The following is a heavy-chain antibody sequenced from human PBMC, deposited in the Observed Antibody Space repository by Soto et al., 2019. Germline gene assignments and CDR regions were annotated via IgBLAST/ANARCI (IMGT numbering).Heavy chain of an antibody. D-gene: IGHD1-26*01. J-gene: IGHJ4*02. CDR2: ISGSGGST. V-gene: IGHV3-23*01. CDR3: AKDRLGSGSYRTLKPDFDY. CDR1: GFTFSSYA. Sequence: GGSLRLSCAASGFTFSSYAMSWVRQAPGKGLEWVSAISGSGGSTYYADSVKGRFTISRDNSKNTLYLQMNSLRAEDTAVYYCAKDRLGSGSYRTLKPDFDYWGQGTLVTVSS.